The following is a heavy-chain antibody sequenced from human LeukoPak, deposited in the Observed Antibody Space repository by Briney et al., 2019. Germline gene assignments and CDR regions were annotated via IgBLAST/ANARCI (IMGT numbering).Heavy chain of an antibody. CDR1: GFTFSSYA. Sequence: GGSLRLSCAASGFTFSSYAMSWVRQAPGKGLEWVSAISGSGGSTYYADSVKGRFTISRDNSKNTLYLQMNSLRAEDTAIYYCAKGPYYYDSSAYHYGAFDIWGQGTMVTVSS. V-gene: IGHV3-23*01. CDR3: AKGPYYYDSSAYHYGAFDI. CDR2: ISGSGGST. J-gene: IGHJ3*02. D-gene: IGHD3-22*01.